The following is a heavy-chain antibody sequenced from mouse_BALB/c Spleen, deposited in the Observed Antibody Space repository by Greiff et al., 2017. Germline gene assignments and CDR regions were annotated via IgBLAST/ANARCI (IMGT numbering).Heavy chain of an antibody. CDR1: GFNIKDTY. Sequence: EVQLQQSGAELVKPGASVKLSCTASGFNIKDTYMHWVKQRPEQGLEWIGRIDPANGNTKYDPKFQGKATITADTSSNTAYLQLSSLTSEDTAVYYCARRNYYGSPFAYWGQGTLVTVSA. CDR2: IDPANGNT. D-gene: IGHD1-1*01. V-gene: IGHV14-3*02. CDR3: ARRNYYGSPFAY. J-gene: IGHJ3*01.